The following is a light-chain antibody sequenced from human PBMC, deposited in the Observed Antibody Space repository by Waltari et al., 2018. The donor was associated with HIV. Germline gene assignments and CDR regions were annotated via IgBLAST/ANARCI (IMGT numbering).Light chain of an antibody. CDR3: SSYTSTTTLEV. CDR1: SSAVGGYSY. J-gene: IGLJ2*01. Sequence: QSALTQPASVSGSPGQSITISCPGTSSAVGGYSYVSWYQHHPGKAPKLMIFDVSNRPSGVSDRFSGSKSGNTASLTISGLQAEDEADYYCSSYTSTTTLEVFGGGTKLTVL. CDR2: DVS. V-gene: IGLV2-14*03.